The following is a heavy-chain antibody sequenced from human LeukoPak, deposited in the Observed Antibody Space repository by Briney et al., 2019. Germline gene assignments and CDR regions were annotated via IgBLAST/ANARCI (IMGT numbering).Heavy chain of an antibody. CDR2: FYYSGGT. V-gene: IGHV4-59*02. D-gene: IGHD3-10*01. Sequence: SETLSLTCTVSGASVRSYYWTWIRQPPGKGLEWIGYFYYSGGTVYNPSLKNRVTISVDTSKNQFSLNLMSVTAADTAFYFCARGFKSSGWFGGPSFDSWGQGSLVTVSS. CDR1: GASVRSYY. J-gene: IGHJ4*02. CDR3: ARGFKSSGWFGGPSFDS.